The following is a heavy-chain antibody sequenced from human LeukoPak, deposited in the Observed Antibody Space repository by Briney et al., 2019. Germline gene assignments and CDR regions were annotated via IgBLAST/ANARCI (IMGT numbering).Heavy chain of an antibody. CDR1: GFTFSSYA. CDR2: ISYDGSNK. D-gene: IGHD5-24*01. V-gene: IGHV3-30-3*01. Sequence: GRYLRLSCAASGFTFSSYAMHWVRQAPGKGLEWVAVISYDGSNKYYADSVKGRFTISRDNSKNTLYLQMNSLRAEDTAVYYCARVADGYTTYYFDYWGQGTLVTVSS. J-gene: IGHJ4*02. CDR3: ARVADGYTTYYFDY.